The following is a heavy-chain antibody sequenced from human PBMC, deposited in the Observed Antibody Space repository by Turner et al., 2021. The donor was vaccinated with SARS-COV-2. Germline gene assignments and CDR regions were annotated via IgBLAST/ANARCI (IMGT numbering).Heavy chain of an antibody. Sequence: QMKLVESGGGVVQSGGSLRLSCVTSGFRFSAHGLHWVRQAPGKGLEWVAVTWNGGRNTDYAESVRGRFVISGDSAKNTLFLQMNGLRVEDTGMYYCARDRWQILSDYYGMDVWGQGTTVTVSS. CDR3: ARDRWQILSDYYGMDV. V-gene: IGHV3-33*01. J-gene: IGHJ6*02. CDR2: TWNGGRNT. D-gene: IGHD2-15*01. CDR1: GFRFSAHG.